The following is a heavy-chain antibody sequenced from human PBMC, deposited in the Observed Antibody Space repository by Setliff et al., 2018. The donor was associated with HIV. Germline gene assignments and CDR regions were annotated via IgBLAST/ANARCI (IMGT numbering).Heavy chain of an antibody. J-gene: IGHJ4*02. V-gene: IGHV3-48*01. CDR2: TSFRSSTI. D-gene: IGHD2-15*01. CDR1: GFTFSTYS. CDR3: ARDLANSPLDS. Sequence: GGSLRLSCAASGFTFSTYSLNWVRQAPGKGLEWVSYTSFRSSTIYYADSVKGRFTISRDNAKNSLYLQMNSLRAEDTAVYFCARDLANSPLDSWGQGTLVTVSS.